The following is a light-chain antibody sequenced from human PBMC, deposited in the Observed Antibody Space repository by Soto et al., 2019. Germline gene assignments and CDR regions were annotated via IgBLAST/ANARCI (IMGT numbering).Light chain of an antibody. CDR3: QQRGT. CDR1: QSISSW. V-gene: IGKV1-5*01. Sequence: DIQMTQSPSTLSASVGDRVTITCRASQSISSWLAWYQQKPGKAPKLLIYDASSLESGVPSRFSGSGSGTEFTLTISSLEPEDFAVYYCQQRGTFGGGTKVDNK. CDR2: DAS. J-gene: IGKJ4*01.